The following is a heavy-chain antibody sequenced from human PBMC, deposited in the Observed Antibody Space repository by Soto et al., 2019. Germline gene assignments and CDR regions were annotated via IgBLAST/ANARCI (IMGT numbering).Heavy chain of an antibody. V-gene: IGHV3-33*01. CDR2: IWYDGSNK. J-gene: IGHJ2*01. D-gene: IGHD3-22*01. CDR3: AREPTMIVLGYFDL. CDR1: GFTFSSYG. Sequence: QVQLVESGGGVVQPGRSLRLSCAASGFTFSSYGMHWVRQAPGKGLEWVAVIWYDGSNKYYADSVKGRFTISRDNSKNTLYLQMNSLRAEDTAVYYCAREPTMIVLGYFDLWGRGTLVTVSS.